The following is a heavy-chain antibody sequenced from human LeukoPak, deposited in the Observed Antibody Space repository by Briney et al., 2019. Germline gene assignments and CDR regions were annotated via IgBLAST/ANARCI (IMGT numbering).Heavy chain of an antibody. Sequence: GGSLRLSCAASGFTFNGSAMHWVRQASGKGLEWVGRIRSKANSYATAYAASVKGRFTISRDDSKNTAYLQMNSLKTEDTAVYYCTTVTSYYYGMDVWGQGTTVTVSS. CDR2: IRSKANSYAT. CDR1: GFTFNGSA. J-gene: IGHJ6*02. D-gene: IGHD4-17*01. V-gene: IGHV3-73*01. CDR3: TTVTSYYYGMDV.